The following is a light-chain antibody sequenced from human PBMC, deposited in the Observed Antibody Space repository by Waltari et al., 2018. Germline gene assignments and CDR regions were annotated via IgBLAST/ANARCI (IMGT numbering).Light chain of an antibody. CDR3: QVWDANNEPGL. J-gene: IGLJ1*01. CDR2: YDS. CDR1: NIGTKS. Sequence: SYVLTQPPSVSVAPGETARITCGGNNIGTKSVHWDRQKPGQSPVLVISYDSDRPSGIPVRFSGANAGDTATMTISRVEAGDEADYYCQVWDANNEPGLFGTGTEVTV. V-gene: IGLV3-21*01.